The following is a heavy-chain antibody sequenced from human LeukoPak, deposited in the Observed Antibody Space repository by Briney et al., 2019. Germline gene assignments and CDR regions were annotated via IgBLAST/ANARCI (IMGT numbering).Heavy chain of an antibody. CDR1: GFTFSSYE. J-gene: IGHJ4*02. Sequence: GGSLRLSCAASGFTFSSYEMNWVRQAPGKGLEWVSYISSSGSTIYYADSVKGRFTISRDNAKNSLYLQMNGLRVEDTAVYYCAKVKPVTRYYFDYWGQGTLVTVSS. V-gene: IGHV3-48*03. D-gene: IGHD2-21*02. CDR3: AKVKPVTRYYFDY. CDR2: ISSSGSTI.